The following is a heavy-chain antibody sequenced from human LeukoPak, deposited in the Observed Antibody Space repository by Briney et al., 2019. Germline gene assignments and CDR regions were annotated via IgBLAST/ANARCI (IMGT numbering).Heavy chain of an antibody. CDR1: GFTFSTYA. V-gene: IGHV3-23*01. J-gene: IGHJ4*02. Sequence: GGSLRLSCAASGFTFSTYAKSWVRLAPGKGLEWVSAISGSGGNTYYADSVKGRFTISRDNSKNTLYLQMNSLKTGDTAVYYCTTDPWYCSGGSCIGYWGQGTLVTVSS. CDR2: ISGSGGNT. CDR3: TTDPWYCSGGSCIGY. D-gene: IGHD2-15*01.